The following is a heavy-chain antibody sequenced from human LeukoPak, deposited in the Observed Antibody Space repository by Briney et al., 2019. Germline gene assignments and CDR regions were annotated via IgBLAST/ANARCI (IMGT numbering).Heavy chain of an antibody. CDR3: ARVADYSPGLTNVPY. V-gene: IGHV1-2*02. Sequence: GASVKVSFKASGYAFTGYYMHWVRQAPGQGLEWMGWMNPNSGDTTYAQKFQGRVTMTRDTSISTAYMELSRLRSDDTAVYYCARVADYSPGLTNVPYWGQGTLVTVSS. J-gene: IGHJ4*02. CDR1: GYAFTGYY. D-gene: IGHD1-26*01. CDR2: MNPNSGDT.